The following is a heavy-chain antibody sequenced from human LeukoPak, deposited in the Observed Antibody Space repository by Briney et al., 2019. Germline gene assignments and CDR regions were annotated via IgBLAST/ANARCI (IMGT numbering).Heavy chain of an antibody. CDR3: ASRPPYYYGSGSYYTY. J-gene: IGHJ4*02. V-gene: IGHV4-34*01. CDR1: GGSISSFY. Sequence: PSETLSLTCTVSGGSISSFYWSWIRQPPGKGLEWIGEINHSGSTNYNPSLKSRVTISVDTSKNQFSLKLSSVTAADTAVYYCASRPPYYYGSGSYYTYWGQGTLVTVSS. CDR2: INHSGST. D-gene: IGHD3-10*01.